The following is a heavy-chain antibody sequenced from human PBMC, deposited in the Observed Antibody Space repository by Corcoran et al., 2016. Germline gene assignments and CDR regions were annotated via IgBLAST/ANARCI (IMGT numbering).Heavy chain of an antibody. J-gene: IGHJ5*02. Sequence: QVQLVQSGAEVKKPGASVKVSCKASGYTFTSYGISWVRQAPGQGLEWMGWISAYNGNTNYAQKLQGRVTMTTDTSTSTAYMELRSLRSDDTAVYYGARGRGVYYDSSGYWNWFDPWGQGTLVTVSS. CDR2: ISAYNGNT. CDR1: GYTFTSYG. V-gene: IGHV1-18*01. D-gene: IGHD3-22*01. CDR3: ARGRGVYYDSSGYWNWFDP.